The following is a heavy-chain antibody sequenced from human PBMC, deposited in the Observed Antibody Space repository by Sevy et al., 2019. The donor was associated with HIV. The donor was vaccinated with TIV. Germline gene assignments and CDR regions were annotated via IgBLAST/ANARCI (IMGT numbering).Heavy chain of an antibody. CDR2: IKEDGSEQ. CDR1: GFTFTSYW. V-gene: IGHV3-7*01. CDR3: ATGWYPSLEDS. D-gene: IGHD6-19*01. Sequence: GGSLRLSCAASGFTFTSYWMSWVRQAPGKGLEWLAVIKEDGSEQYYVDSVKGRFTISRDNAKDLVYLQMNSLRVEDTALYYCATGWYPSLEDSWGQGTLVTVSS. J-gene: IGHJ4*02.